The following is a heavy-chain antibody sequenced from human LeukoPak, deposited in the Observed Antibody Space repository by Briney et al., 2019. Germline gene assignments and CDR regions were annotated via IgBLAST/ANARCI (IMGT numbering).Heavy chain of an antibody. D-gene: IGHD4-17*01. CDR3: AQVYRTTTGFDP. Sequence: ASVRVSCKASGFTFSNFGINWVRQATGQGLEWMGWVNPKSGNTGSAQKFQDRVTMTRNTSTNTVYMELSGLRFEDTGVYYCAQVYRTTTGFDPWGQRTLVTVSS. J-gene: IGHJ5*02. V-gene: IGHV1-8*01. CDR1: GFTFSNFG. CDR2: VNPKSGNT.